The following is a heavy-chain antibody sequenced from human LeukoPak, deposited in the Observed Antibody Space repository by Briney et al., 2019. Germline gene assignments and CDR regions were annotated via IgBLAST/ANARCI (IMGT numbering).Heavy chain of an antibody. D-gene: IGHD3-22*01. CDR2: IYYSGST. CDR1: GGSISSYY. Sequence: SETLSLTCTVAGGSISSYYWSWVRQPPGKGLEWIGYIYYSGSTNYNPSLKSRVTISVDTSKNQFSLKLSSVTAADTAVYYCARDYYGYYDSSGSYPRYYYGMDVWGQGTTVTVSS. J-gene: IGHJ6*02. V-gene: IGHV4-59*01. CDR3: ARDYYGYYDSSGSYPRYYYGMDV.